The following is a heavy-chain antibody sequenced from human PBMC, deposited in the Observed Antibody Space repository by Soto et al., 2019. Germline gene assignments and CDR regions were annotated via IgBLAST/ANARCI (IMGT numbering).Heavy chain of an antibody. V-gene: IGHV3-53*02. CDR1: GFTVSSDH. J-gene: IGHJ3*01. CDR3: ARESAGFDL. CDR2: MYYGGTT. Sequence: EMQLVETGGGLIQPGGSLRLSCAASGFTVSSDHMSWVRQAPGKGLEWISVMYYGGTTYYADSVQGRFTISRDSSTNTLYLQMTALIADDTAVYYCARESAGFDLWGQGTMVTVSS. D-gene: IGHD6-13*01.